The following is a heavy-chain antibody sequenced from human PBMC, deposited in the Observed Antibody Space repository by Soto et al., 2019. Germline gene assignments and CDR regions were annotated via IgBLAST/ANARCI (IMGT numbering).Heavy chain of an antibody. Sequence: PSETLSLTCTVSGGSISSYYWSWIRQPPGKGLEWIGYIYYSGSTNYNPSHKSRVTISIDTSKNQFSLKLSSVTAADTAVYYCARGRKLRVLEWPRRANWFDPWGQGTLVTVSS. CDR1: GGSISSYY. J-gene: IGHJ5*02. V-gene: IGHV4-59*12. CDR3: ARGRKLRVLEWPRRANWFDP. D-gene: IGHD3-3*01. CDR2: IYYSGST.